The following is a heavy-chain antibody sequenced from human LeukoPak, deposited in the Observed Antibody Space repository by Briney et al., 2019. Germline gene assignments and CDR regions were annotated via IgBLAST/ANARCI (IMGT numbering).Heavy chain of an antibody. Sequence: GGSLRLSCAASGFTFSSYGMHWVRQAPGKGLEWVAVISYDGSNKYYADSVKGRFTISRDNSKNTLYLQMNSLRAEDTAVYYCAKAVASNLAYCFDYWGQGTLVTVSS. V-gene: IGHV3-30*18. CDR3: AKAVASNLAYCFDY. CDR2: ISYDGSNK. J-gene: IGHJ4*02. CDR1: GFTFSSYG.